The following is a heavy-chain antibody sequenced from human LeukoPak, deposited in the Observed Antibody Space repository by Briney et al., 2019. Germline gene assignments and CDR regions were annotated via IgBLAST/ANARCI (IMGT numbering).Heavy chain of an antibody. D-gene: IGHD6-13*01. CDR3: ARDGSPRHYYYYMDV. CDR1: GYTFTSYD. V-gene: IGHV1-8*03. CDR2: MNPNSGNT. J-gene: IGHJ6*03. Sequence: ASVKVSCKASGYTFTSYDINWVRQATGQGLEWMGWMNPNSGNTGCAQKFQGRVTITRNTSISTAYMELSSLRSEDTAVYYCARDGSPRHYYYYMDVWGKGTTVTVSS.